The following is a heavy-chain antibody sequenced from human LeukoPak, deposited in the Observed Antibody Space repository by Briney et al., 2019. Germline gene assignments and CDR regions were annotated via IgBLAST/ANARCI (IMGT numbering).Heavy chain of an antibody. V-gene: IGHV4-30-4*08. D-gene: IGHD3-9*01. CDR2: IYYSGST. CDR1: GGSISSGDYY. Sequence: SETLSLTCTVFGGSISSGDYYWSWIRQPPGKGLEWIGYIYYSGSTYYNPSLKSRVTISVDTSKNQFSLKLSSVTAADAAVYYCARDFAAQYRFDPWGQGTLVTVSS. CDR3: ARDFAAQYRFDP. J-gene: IGHJ5*02.